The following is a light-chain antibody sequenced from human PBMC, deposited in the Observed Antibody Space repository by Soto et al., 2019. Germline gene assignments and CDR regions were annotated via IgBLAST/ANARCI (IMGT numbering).Light chain of an antibody. CDR2: LNSDGSH. J-gene: IGLJ2*01. Sequence: QSVLTQSPSASASLGASVKLTCTLSSGHSNYAIAWHQQQSEKGPRYLMKLNSDGSHSKGDGIPDRFSGSSSGAERYLTISSLQSEDEAHYYCQTWCSGIVVFGGGTKLTVL. CDR1: SGHSNYA. V-gene: IGLV4-69*01. CDR3: QTWCSGIVV.